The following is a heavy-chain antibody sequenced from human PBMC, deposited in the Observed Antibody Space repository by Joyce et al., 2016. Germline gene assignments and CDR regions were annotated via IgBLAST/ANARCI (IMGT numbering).Heavy chain of an antibody. D-gene: IGHD3-10*01. CDR3: ARAPRGPGYFDY. Sequence: QLQLQESGSGLVKPSQTLSLTCAVSGGSFNIGGYSWNWIRQPPGKGLEWIGDIYYSGNTHYHPSLTGRVTISVDTSKNQFSLGLGSVTAADTAMYYCARAPRGPGYFDYWGRGTLVTVSS. CDR2: IYYSGNT. J-gene: IGHJ4*02. CDR1: GGSFNIGGYS. V-gene: IGHV4-30-2*01.